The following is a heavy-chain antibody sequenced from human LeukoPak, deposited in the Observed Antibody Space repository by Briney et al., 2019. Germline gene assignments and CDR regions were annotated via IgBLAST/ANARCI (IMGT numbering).Heavy chain of an antibody. J-gene: IGHJ4*02. CDR3: ARLGPRYYDSSGYPDY. CDR2: ISSNGGST. CDR1: GFTFSNYA. V-gene: IGHV3-64*01. Sequence: PGGSLRLSCAASGFTFSNYAMHWVRQAPGKGLEYVSAISSNGGSTYYANSVKGRFTISRDNSKNTLYLQMGSLRAEDMAVYYCARLGPRYYDSSGYPDYWGQGTLVTVSS. D-gene: IGHD3-22*01.